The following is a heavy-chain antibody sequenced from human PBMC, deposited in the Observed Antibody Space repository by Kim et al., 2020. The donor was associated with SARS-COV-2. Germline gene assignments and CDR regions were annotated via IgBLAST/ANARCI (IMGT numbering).Heavy chain of an antibody. CDR2: INHSGST. Sequence: SETLSLTCAVYGGSFSGYYWSWIRQPPGKGLEWIGEINHSGSTNYNPSLKSRVTISVDTSKNQFSLKLSSVTAADTAVYYCSRGVTNPRDPPLPDVWGKG. D-gene: IGHD3-3*01. CDR1: GGSFSGYY. CDR3: SRGVTNPRDPPLPDV. V-gene: IGHV4-34*01. J-gene: IGHJ6*03.